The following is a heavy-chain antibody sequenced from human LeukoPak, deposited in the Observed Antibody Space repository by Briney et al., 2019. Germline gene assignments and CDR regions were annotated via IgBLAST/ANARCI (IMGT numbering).Heavy chain of an antibody. D-gene: IGHD1-1*01. CDR3: ARASGWGLGGNWDY. V-gene: IGHV4-34*01. J-gene: IGHJ4*02. CDR2: INHSGST. Sequence: SETLSLTCAVYGGSFSGYYWSWIRQPPGKGLEWIGEINHSGSTNYNPSLKSRVTISVDTSKNQFSLKLSSVTAADTAVYFCARASGWGLGGNWDYWGLGILVTVSS. CDR1: GGSFSGYY.